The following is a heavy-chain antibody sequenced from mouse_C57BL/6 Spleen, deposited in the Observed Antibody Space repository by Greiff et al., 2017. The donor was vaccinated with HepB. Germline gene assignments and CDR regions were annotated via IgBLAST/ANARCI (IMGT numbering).Heavy chain of an antibody. CDR1: GFNIKDYY. D-gene: IGHD1-1*01. CDR2: IDPEDGDT. CDR3: ARDYGSSPFAY. V-gene: IGHV14-2*01. Sequence: VQLQQSGAELVKPGASVKLSCTASGFNIKDYYMHWVKQRTEQGLEWIGRIDPEDGDTKYAPKFQGKATITADTSSNTAYLQLSNLTSEDTAVYYCARDYGSSPFAYWGQGTLVTVAA. J-gene: IGHJ3*01.